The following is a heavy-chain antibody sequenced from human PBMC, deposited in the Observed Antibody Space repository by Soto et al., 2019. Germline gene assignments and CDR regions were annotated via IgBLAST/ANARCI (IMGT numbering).Heavy chain of an antibody. CDR1: GGTFSSYA. CDR3: ARRGYDAFDI. Sequence: LVKVSCKASGGTFSSYAISWVRQAPGQGLEWMGGIIPIFGTANYAQKFQGRVTITADESTSTAYMELSSLRSEDTAVYYCARRGYDAFDIWGQGTMVTVSS. V-gene: IGHV1-69*13. J-gene: IGHJ3*02. CDR2: IIPIFGTA. D-gene: IGHD3-22*01.